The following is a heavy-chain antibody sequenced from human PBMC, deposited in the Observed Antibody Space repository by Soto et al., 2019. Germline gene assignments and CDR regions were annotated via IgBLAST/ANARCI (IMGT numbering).Heavy chain of an antibody. CDR2: LSYDGSNK. Sequence: PGGSLRLSCAASGFTFSSYGMHWVRQAPGKGLEWVAVLSYDGSNKYYADSVKGRFTISRDNSKNTLYLQMNSLRAEDTAVYYCAKDVVVGATPGLGDYYYYYGMDVWGQGTTVTVSS. J-gene: IGHJ6*02. V-gene: IGHV3-30*18. CDR3: AKDVVVGATPGLGDYYYYYGMDV. CDR1: GFTFSSYG. D-gene: IGHD1-26*01.